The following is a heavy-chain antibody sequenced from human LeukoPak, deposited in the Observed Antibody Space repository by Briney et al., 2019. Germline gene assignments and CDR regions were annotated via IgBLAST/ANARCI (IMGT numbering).Heavy chain of an antibody. CDR3: ARAKDPSYYYDSSGYPTGVELDY. J-gene: IGHJ4*02. CDR2: IGTAGDT. Sequence: GGSLRLSCAASGFTFSSYDMHWVRQATGKGLEWVSAIGTAGDTYYPGSVKGRFTISRENAKNSLYLQMNSLRAGDTAVYYCARAKDPSYYYDSSGYPTGVELDYWGQGTLVTVSS. D-gene: IGHD3-22*01. V-gene: IGHV3-13*01. CDR1: GFTFSSYD.